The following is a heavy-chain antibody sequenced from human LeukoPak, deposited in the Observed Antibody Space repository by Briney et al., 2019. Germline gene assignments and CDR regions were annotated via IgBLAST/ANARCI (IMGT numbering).Heavy chain of an antibody. CDR1: GGSISTSNYY. Sequence: PSETLSLTCTVSGGSISTSNYYLGWIRQPPGKGLEWIGNIFYSGSTYYSPSVKSRVTISLDTSRNQFSLKLRSVTAADTAVYYCARISSSNWYNERGAFDVWGQGTMVTVSS. CDR2: IFYSGST. J-gene: IGHJ3*01. D-gene: IGHD6-13*01. CDR3: ARISSSNWYNERGAFDV. V-gene: IGHV4-39*07.